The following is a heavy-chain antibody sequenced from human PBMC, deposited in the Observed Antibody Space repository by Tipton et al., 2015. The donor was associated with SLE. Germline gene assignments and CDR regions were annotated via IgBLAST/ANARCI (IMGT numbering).Heavy chain of an antibody. J-gene: IGHJ5*02. V-gene: IGHV3-30*04. D-gene: IGHD5-18*01. CDR1: GFTFSNYA. CDR2: ISFDGSNK. Sequence: SLRLSCAASGFTFSNYAVHWVRQAPGKGLEWVAVISFDGSNKYYADSVKGRFTISRDNSKNTLYLQMNSLRAEDTAVYYCAKSKARAMVDPWGQGTLVTVSS. CDR3: AKSKARAMVDP.